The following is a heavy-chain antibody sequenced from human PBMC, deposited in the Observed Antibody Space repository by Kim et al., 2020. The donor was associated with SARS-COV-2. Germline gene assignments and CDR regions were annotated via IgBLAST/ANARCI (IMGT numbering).Heavy chain of an antibody. CDR1: GGSFSGHY. Sequence: SETLSLTCAVNGGSFSGHYWSWIRQPPGKGLEWIGEIDDSGSTNNNPPLKSRVTISLDASKNQFSLTLSSVTAADTAVYFCARRRRERRGFRLYYTGMDVWGQGTTVIVSS. D-gene: IGHD3-9*01. V-gene: IGHV4-34*01. CDR2: IDDSGST. J-gene: IGHJ6*02. CDR3: ARRRRERRGFRLYYTGMDV.